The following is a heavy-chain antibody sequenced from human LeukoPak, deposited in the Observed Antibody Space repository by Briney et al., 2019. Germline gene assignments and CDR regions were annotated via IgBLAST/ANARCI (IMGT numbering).Heavy chain of an antibody. CDR2: IYHSGST. CDR1: GYSLSSGYY. CDR3: ARAGDSDTYYCPFQH. J-gene: IGHJ1*01. D-gene: IGHD3-10*01. Sequence: SETLSLTCTVSGYSLSSGYYWGWIRQPPGKGLEWIGSIYHSGSTYYNPSLKSRVTISVDTSKNQFSLKLSSVTAADTAVYYCARAGDSDTYYCPFQHWGQGTLVTVSS. V-gene: IGHV4-38-2*02.